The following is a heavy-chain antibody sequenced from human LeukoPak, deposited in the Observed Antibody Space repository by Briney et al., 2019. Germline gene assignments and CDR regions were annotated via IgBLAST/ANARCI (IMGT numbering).Heavy chain of an antibody. J-gene: IGHJ3*02. D-gene: IGHD3-10*01. V-gene: IGHV4-39*01. CDR2: IYYSGST. Sequence: SETLSLTCTVSGGSVSTSTYYWGWIRQPPGKGLEWIGGIYYSGSTYYNPSLKSRVTISIDTSKNQFSLKLSSVTAADTAVYYCASEPYGSGSFLGAFDIWGQGTMVTVSS. CDR1: GGSVSTSTYY. CDR3: ASEPYGSGSFLGAFDI.